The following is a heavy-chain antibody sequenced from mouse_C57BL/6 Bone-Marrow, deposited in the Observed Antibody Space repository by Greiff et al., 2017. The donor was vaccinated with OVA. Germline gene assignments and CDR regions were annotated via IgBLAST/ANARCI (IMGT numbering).Heavy chain of an antibody. J-gene: IGHJ2*01. CDR1: GYTFTSYT. Sequence: VQLQQSGAELARPGASVKMSCKASGYTFTSYTMHWVQQRPGQGLEWIGYINPSSGYTKYNQKFKDKATLTADKSSSTAYMQLSSLTSEDSAVYYCARIYDGYYVEFDYWGQGTTLTVSS. CDR3: ARIYDGYYVEFDY. CDR2: INPSSGYT. V-gene: IGHV1-4*01. D-gene: IGHD2-3*01.